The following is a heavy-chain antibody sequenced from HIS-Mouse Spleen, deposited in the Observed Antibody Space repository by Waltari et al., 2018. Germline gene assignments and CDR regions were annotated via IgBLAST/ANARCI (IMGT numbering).Heavy chain of an antibody. Sequence: EVQLVESGGGLVKPGGSLRLSCAASGFTFSSYSMNWVRQAPGKGLEWVSSISSSSSYIYYAESVKGRFTISRDNAKNSLYLQMNSRRAEDTAVYYCARDDDEAVAGTNWFDPWGQGTLVTVSS. J-gene: IGHJ5*02. CDR3: ARDDDEAVAGTNWFDP. CDR2: ISSSSSYI. CDR1: GFTFSSYS. D-gene: IGHD6-19*01. V-gene: IGHV3-21*01.